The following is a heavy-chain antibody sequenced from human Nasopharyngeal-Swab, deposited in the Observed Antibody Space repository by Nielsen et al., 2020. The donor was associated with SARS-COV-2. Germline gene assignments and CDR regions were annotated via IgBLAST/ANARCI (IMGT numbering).Heavy chain of an antibody. V-gene: IGHV3-74*01. J-gene: IGHJ6*03. CDR3: AKDDYGDDWRGRYYYYYYMDV. CDR1: GFTFSSYW. CDR2: INSDGSST. Sequence: GESLKISCAASGFTFSSYWMHWVRQAPGKGLVWVSRINSDGSSTSYADSVKGRFTISRDNSKNTLCLQMNSLRAEDTAVYYCAKDDYGDDWRGRYYYYYYMDVWGKGTTVTVSS. D-gene: IGHD4-17*01.